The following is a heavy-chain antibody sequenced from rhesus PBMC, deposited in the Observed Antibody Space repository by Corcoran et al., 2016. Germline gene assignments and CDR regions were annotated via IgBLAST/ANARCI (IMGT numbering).Heavy chain of an antibody. CDR1: GVTVSSYW. D-gene: IGHD4-23*01. Sequence: EVQLAESGGGLVQPGGSLRLSCAASGVTVSSYWMSWVRQAPGKGLDWLSDIYGSTMYYGDSVKCRFTVSRDNAKTSLYLQMNSLRAEDTAVYYCTRNSNYQDKLGYYFDYWGQGVLVTVSS. V-gene: IGHV3-11*01. CDR2: IYGSTM. CDR3: TRNSNYQDKLGYYFDY. J-gene: IGHJ4*01.